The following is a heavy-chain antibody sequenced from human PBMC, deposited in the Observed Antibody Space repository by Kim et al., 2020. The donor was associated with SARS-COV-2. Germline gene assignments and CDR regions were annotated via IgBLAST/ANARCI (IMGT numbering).Heavy chain of an antibody. CDR2: K. D-gene: IGHD2-21*01. CDR3: AKDLLSNAFDF. Sequence: KYDADSVKVRFTIATDNTTNTLYLRMNSLRAEDTAVYYCAKDLLSNAFDFWGQVTMVTVSS. V-gene: IGHV3-23*01. J-gene: IGHJ3*01.